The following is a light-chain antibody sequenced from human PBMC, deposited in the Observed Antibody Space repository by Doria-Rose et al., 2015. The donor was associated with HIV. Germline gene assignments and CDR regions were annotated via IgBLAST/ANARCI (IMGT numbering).Light chain of an antibody. CDR2: TAS. J-gene: IGKJ2*01. Sequence: DIQMTQSPSSLSASVGDRVTISCRASQNINSYLNWYQWKSGKAPQLLIYTASTLQSGVPSRFSGSGSGTNFTLTNSSLQPEDSALYFCQQSYSLYTFGQGTKLEIK. CDR3: QQSYSLYT. V-gene: IGKV1-39*01. CDR1: QNINSY.